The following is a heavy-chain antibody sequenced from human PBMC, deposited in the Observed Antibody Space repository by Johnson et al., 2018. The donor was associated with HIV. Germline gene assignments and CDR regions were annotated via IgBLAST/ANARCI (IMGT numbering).Heavy chain of an antibody. D-gene: IGHD1-26*01. Sequence: EVQLVESGGGLVQPGGSLTLSCAASGFTFSNCWMNWVRRAPGKGLEWVANINLDGSEKYYVDSVKGRFTISRDNANNSLFLQMNSLRDEDTAFYYCARDQEGYYDSVFDMWGQGTLVTVSS. CDR3: ARDQEGYYDSVFDM. V-gene: IGHV3-7*05. CDR1: GFTFSNCW. J-gene: IGHJ3*02. CDR2: INLDGSEK.